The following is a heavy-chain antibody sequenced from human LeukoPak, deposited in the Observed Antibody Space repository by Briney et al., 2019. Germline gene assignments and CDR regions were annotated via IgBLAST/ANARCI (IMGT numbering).Heavy chain of an antibody. CDR3: ARDRTHSSIAALWDPPPFGDY. D-gene: IGHD6-6*01. CDR1: GFTFNNYG. Sequence: PGGSLRLSCAASGFTFNNYGMHWVRQAPGKGLEWVAVIWYDGSNKYYVDSVKGRFTISRDNAKNSLYLQMNSLRAEDTAVYYCARDRTHSSIAALWDPPPFGDYWGQGTLVTVSS. J-gene: IGHJ4*02. V-gene: IGHV3-33*01. CDR2: IWYDGSNK.